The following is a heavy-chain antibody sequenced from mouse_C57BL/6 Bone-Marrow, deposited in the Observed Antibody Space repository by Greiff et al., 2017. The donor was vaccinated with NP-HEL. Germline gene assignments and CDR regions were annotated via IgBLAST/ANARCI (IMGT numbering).Heavy chain of an antibody. J-gene: IGHJ2*01. D-gene: IGHD2-10*02. CDR2: ISYGGSN. V-gene: IGHV3-6*01. CDR3: ARAYGNYLDY. Sequence: ESGPGLVKPSQSLSLTCSVTGYSITSGYYWNWIRRFPGDKLEWVGSISYGGSNNYSPSLKNRISITRDTSKNQFFLKLNSVTAEDTATYYCARAYGNYLDYWGQGTTLTVSS. CDR1: GYSITSGYY.